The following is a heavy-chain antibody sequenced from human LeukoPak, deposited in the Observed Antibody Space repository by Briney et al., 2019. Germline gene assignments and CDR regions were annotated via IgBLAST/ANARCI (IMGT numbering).Heavy chain of an antibody. Sequence: SVKVSCKAPGGTFSSYAISWVRQAPGQGLEWMGRIIPNLGITNYAQKFQGRVTITADKSTSTAYMELSTLRSEDTAVYYCARANIVATRTWAYGMDVWGQGTTVTVSS. CDR1: GGTFSSYA. J-gene: IGHJ6*02. V-gene: IGHV1-69*04. D-gene: IGHD5-12*01. CDR3: ARANIVATRTWAYGMDV. CDR2: IIPNLGIT.